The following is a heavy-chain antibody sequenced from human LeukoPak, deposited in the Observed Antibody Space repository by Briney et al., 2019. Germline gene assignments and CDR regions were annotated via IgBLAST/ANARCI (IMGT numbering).Heavy chain of an antibody. CDR3: ARVQFPTRWYYYYYGMDV. CDR2: MNPNSGNT. Sequence: GASVKVSCKASGYTFTSYDINWVRQATGQGLEWMGWMNPNSGNTGYAQKFQGRVTMTRNTSISTAYMELSNLRSEDTAVYYCARVQFPTRWYYYYYGMDVWGQGTTVTVSS. V-gene: IGHV1-8*01. D-gene: IGHD2-15*01. CDR1: GYTFTSYD. J-gene: IGHJ6*02.